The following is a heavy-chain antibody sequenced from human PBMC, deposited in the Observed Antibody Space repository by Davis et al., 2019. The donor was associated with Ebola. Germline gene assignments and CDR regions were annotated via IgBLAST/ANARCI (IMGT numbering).Heavy chain of an antibody. CDR1: GFTFSDYY. CDR3: ARGTRMDV. J-gene: IGHJ6*04. V-gene: IGHV3-11*04. CDR2: INTGGGSF. Sequence: GESLKISCAASGFTFSDYYMSWIRQAPGKGLEWVSYINTGGGSFFYADSVKGRFTISRDNSKNTLYLQMNSLRAEDTAVYYCARGTRMDVWGKGTTVTVSS.